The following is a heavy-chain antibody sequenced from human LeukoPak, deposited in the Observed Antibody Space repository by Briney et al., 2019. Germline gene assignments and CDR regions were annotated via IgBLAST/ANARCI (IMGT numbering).Heavy chain of an antibody. CDR2: ISGSGGST. V-gene: IGHV3-23*01. D-gene: IGHD5-24*01. CDR3: AKDGRRWLQFYYFDY. CDR1: GFTFSSYA. J-gene: IGHJ4*02. Sequence: GGSLRLSCAASGFTFSSYAMSWVRQAPGKGLEWVSAISGSGGSTYYADSVKGRFTISRDNSKNTLYLQMNSLRAEDTAVYYCAKDGRRWLQFYYFDYWGQGTLVTVSS.